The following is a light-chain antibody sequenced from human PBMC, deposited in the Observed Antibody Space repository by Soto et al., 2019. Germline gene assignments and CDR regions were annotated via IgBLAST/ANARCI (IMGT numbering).Light chain of an antibody. J-gene: IGKJ5*01. CDR2: DAS. CDR1: QSVSSY. Sequence: EIVLTQSPATLSLSPGERATLSCRASQSVSSYLAWYPQKPGQAPRLLIYDASNRATGIPARFSGSGSGTDFTRTISSLEPEEFAVYYCQQRSNWPSTSGQGTRLEIK. CDR3: QQRSNWPST. V-gene: IGKV3-11*01.